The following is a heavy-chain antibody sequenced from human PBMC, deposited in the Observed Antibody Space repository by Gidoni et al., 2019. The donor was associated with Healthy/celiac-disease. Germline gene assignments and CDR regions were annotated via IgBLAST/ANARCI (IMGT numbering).Heavy chain of an antibody. D-gene: IGHD2-15*01. V-gene: IGHV1-69*06. J-gene: IGHJ4*02. Sequence: QVQLVQSGAEVKKPGSSVKVSCKASGGTFSSYAISWVRQAPGQGLEWMGGIIPIFGTANYAQKFQGRVTITADKSTSTAYMELSSLRSEDTAVYYCARGPSPSTNCSGGSCYSHFDYWGQGTLVTVSS. CDR2: IIPIFGTA. CDR3: ARGPSPSTNCSGGSCYSHFDY. CDR1: GGTFSSYA.